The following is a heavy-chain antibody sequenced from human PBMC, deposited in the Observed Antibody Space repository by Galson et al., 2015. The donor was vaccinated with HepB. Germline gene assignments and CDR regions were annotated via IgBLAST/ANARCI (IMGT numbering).Heavy chain of an antibody. J-gene: IGHJ4*02. CDR3: ARGNVRGVMDY. CDR2: ICSNGGST. CDR1: AFPFSSYA. Sequence: SLRLSCADSAFPFSSYALHWVRQAPGKGLGYVSAICSNGGSTSYADSVKCRFTLSRDNSKNTLYLQMGSLRAEDMAVYYCARGNVRGVMDYWGQGTLVTVSS. D-gene: IGHD3-10*01. V-gene: IGHV3-64*02.